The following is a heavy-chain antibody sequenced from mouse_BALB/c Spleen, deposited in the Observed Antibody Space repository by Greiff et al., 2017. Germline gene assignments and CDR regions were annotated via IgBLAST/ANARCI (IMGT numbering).Heavy chain of an antibody. J-gene: IGHJ3*01. Sequence: EVHLVESGGGLVKPGGSLKLSCAASGFTFSSYAMSWVRQSPEKRLEWVAEISSGGSYTYYPDTVTGRFTISRDNAKNTLYLEMSSLRSEDTAMYYCARAEGNYEAWFAYWGQGTLVTVSA. D-gene: IGHD2-1*01. CDR3: ARAEGNYEAWFAY. V-gene: IGHV5-9-4*01. CDR1: GFTFSSYA. CDR2: ISSGGSYT.